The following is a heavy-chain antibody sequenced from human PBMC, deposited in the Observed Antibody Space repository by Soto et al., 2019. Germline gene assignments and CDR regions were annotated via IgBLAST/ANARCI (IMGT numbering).Heavy chain of an antibody. CDR3: ARDANYALTFHYYGMDV. D-gene: IGHD1-7*01. J-gene: IGHJ6*02. V-gene: IGHV1-46*01. CDR2: INPSADSSTSGGSA. Sequence: QVQLVQSGAEVKPPGASVKVACTASGYPFTTYYIHWVRQAPGHGPEWMGIINPSADSSTSGGSASYAQKFQGRVTLTRDTAASTVYMELSSLGSEDTDIYYCARDANYALTFHYYGMDVWGQGTTVTVSS. CDR1: GYPFTTYY.